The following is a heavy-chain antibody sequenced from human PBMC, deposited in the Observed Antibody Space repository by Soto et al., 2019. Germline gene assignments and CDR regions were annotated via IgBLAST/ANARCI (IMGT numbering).Heavy chain of an antibody. D-gene: IGHD1-26*01. V-gene: IGHV4-34*01. CDR2: IDGSGNT. Sequence: QVQLQQWGAGLLKPSETLSLTCAVNSESLSGYYWSWIRQSPGKGLEWIGEIDGSGNTNYSPSLRSRVAMSVDTSKNHFFLHLNSVSAADTAAYYCVGARGRLVGFDYWGQGTLVTVSS. CDR3: VGARGRLVGFDY. J-gene: IGHJ4*02. CDR1: SESLSGYY.